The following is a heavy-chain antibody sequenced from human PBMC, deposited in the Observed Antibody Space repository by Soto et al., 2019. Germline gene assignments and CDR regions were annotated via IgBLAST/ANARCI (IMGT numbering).Heavy chain of an antibody. V-gene: IGHV4-59*01. J-gene: IGHJ4*02. CDR2: IYYSGST. Sequence: ETLSLTCTVSGGSISSYYWSWIRQPPGKGLEWIGYIYYSGSTNYNPSLKSRVTISVDTSKNQFSLKLSSVTAADTAVYYCARDRYGDYYFAYWGQGTLVTVSS. CDR3: ARDRYGDYYFAY. CDR1: GGSISSYY. D-gene: IGHD4-17*01.